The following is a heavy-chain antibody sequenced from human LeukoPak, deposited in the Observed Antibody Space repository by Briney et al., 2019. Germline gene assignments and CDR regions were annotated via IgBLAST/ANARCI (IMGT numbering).Heavy chain of an antibody. CDR1: GFTFSSYS. V-gene: IGHV3-21*01. CDR3: ARDLGDYDYVWGSLFAVDAFDI. Sequence: PGGSLRLSCAASGFTFSSYSMNWVRQAPGKGLEWVSSISSSSSYIYYADSVKGRFTISRDNAKNSLYLQMNSLRAEDTAVYYCARDLGDYDYVWGSLFAVDAFDIWGQGTMVTVSS. CDR2: ISSSSSYI. J-gene: IGHJ3*02. D-gene: IGHD3-16*01.